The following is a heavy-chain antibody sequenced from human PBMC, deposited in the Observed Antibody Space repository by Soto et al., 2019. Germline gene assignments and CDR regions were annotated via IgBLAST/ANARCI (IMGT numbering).Heavy chain of an antibody. CDR1: GDSVTSGNYY. D-gene: IGHD2-15*01. J-gene: IGHJ6*02. V-gene: IGHV4-61*01. CDR2: IYYSGST. CDR3: ARALYCSCVSCSPLRATDV. Sequence: SETLSLTCTVSGDSVTSGNYYWSWIRQPPGKGLEWIGHIYYSGSTNYSPSLKSRVTISLDTPNNQFSLKVTSVTAADTAVYYCARALYCSCVSCSPLRATDVWGLGTTVTASS.